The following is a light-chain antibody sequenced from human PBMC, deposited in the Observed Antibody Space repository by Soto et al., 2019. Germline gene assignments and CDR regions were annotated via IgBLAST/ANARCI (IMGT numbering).Light chain of an antibody. Sequence: DIQMTQSPSSLSASVGDRVTITCRASQSISSYLNWYQQKPGKAPKLLIYDASALPRGVPSRFSGSGSGTKFTLTIASMQPDDFATYYCQQYETFSGTFGPGNKVDIK. V-gene: IGKV1-5*01. CDR3: QQYETFSGT. CDR1: QSISSY. CDR2: DAS. J-gene: IGKJ1*01.